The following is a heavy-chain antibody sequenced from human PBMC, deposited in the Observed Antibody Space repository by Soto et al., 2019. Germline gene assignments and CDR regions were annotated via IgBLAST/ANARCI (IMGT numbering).Heavy chain of an antibody. J-gene: IGHJ4*02. CDR2: ISGGGDTT. CDR3: AKGRGGSGSLTPRVDF. CDR1: GFTFNNYA. Sequence: EVQLLESGGGLVQPGGSLRLSCAASGFTFNNYAMTWVRQAPGKGLEWVSAISGGGDTTSYADSVKGRFTVSRDGSKNTLYLHMRRLRAEDTALYYCAKGRGGSGSLTPRVDFWGQGTLVTVSS. V-gene: IGHV3-23*01. D-gene: IGHD3-10*01.